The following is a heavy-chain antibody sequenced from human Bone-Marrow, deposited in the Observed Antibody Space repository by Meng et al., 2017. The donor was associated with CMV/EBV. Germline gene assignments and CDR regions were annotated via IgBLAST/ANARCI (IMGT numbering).Heavy chain of an antibody. D-gene: IGHD3-3*01. Sequence: GGSLRLSCAASGFTFSSYEMNWVRQAPGKGLEWVSYISSSGSTIYYADSVKGRFTISRDNAKNSLYLQMNSLRAEDTAVYYCARERNYDFWSGSSSIFDYWGQGTLVTVSS. V-gene: IGHV3-48*03. CDR3: ARERNYDFWSGSSSIFDY. CDR1: GFTFSSYE. J-gene: IGHJ4*02. CDR2: ISSSGSTI.